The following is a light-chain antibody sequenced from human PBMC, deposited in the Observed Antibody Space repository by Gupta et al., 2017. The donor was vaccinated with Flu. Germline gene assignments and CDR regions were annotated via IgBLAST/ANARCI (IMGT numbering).Light chain of an antibody. CDR2: WPS. Sequence: NVLTQSPDSLAVSLGERATIHCKSSQSVLYSSNNRNYLAWYQQKPGQPPKLLIYWPSTRESGVPDRFTGIGSGTDFTLTISGMQAEDVAVYAGQQYGTFGQGTKVEIK. CDR1: QSVLYSSNNRNY. J-gene: IGKJ1*01. CDR3: QQYGT. V-gene: IGKV4-1*01.